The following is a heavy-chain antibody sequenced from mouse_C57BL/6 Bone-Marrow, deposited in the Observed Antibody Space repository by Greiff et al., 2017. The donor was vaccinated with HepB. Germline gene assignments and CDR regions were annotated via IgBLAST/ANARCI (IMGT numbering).Heavy chain of an antibody. D-gene: IGHD2-4*01. Sequence: VQLKQSGPELVKPGASVKISCKASGYSFTDYNMNWVKQSNGKSLEWIGVINPNYGTTSYNQKFKGKATFTVDQSSSTAYMQLNILTSEDSAVYYCLIYYDYDGGFAYWGQGTLVTVSA. J-gene: IGHJ3*01. CDR2: INPNYGTT. CDR1: GYSFTDYN. CDR3: LIYYDYDGGFAY. V-gene: IGHV1-39*01.